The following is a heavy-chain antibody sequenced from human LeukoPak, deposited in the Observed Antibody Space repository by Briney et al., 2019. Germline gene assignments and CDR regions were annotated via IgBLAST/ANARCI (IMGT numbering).Heavy chain of an antibody. CDR2: ISGSGGST. D-gene: IGHD6-19*01. CDR3: ARRSGIAVAGAFDY. J-gene: IGHJ4*02. V-gene: IGHV3-23*01. Sequence: GGTLRLSCAASGFTFSSYAMNWVRQAPGKGLEWVSAISGSGGSTYYADSVKGRFTISRDNSKNTLYLQMNSLRAEDTAVYYCARRSGIAVAGAFDYWGQGTLVTVSS. CDR1: GFTFSSYA.